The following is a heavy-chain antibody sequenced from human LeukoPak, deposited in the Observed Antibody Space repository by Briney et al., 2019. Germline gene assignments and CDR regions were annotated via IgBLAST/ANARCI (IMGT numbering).Heavy chain of an antibody. CDR1: GGSISSYY. CDR3: ARRSYGSASPLRMDV. J-gene: IGHJ6*02. V-gene: IGHV4-59*08. Sequence: SETLSLTCTVSGGSISSYYWTWIRQPPGKGLEWIGYIYYSGSANYNPSLKSRVTISVDTSKNQFSLKLSSVTAADTAVYYCARRSYGSASPLRMDVWGQGTTVTVSS. CDR2: IYYSGSA. D-gene: IGHD3-10*01.